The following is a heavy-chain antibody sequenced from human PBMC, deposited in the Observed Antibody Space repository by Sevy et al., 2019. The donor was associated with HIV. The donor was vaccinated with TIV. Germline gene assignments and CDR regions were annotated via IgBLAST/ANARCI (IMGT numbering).Heavy chain of an antibody. D-gene: IGHD5-12*01. J-gene: IGHJ4*01. Sequence: GESLKISCKGFGNNFNSYWIGWVRQLRGKGLELMGFTYPSDSDTRYSPPFQGQVTISADESISTAYLQWCSLKASDNVIYYCATSGYSGYAFDYWGQGTPDTVSS. CDR2: TYPSDSDT. CDR1: GNNFNSYW. V-gene: IGHV5-51*01. CDR3: ATSGYSGYAFDY.